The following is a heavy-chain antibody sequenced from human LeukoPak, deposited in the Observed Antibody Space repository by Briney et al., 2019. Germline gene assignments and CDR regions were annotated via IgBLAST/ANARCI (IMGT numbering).Heavy chain of an antibody. CDR3: ARGYCSSTSCFVWGWFDP. D-gene: IGHD2-2*01. CDR1: GYTFTSYG. J-gene: IGHJ5*02. CDR2: ISAYNGNT. V-gene: IGHV1-18*01. Sequence: ASVEVSCKASGYTFTSYGISWVRQAPGQGLEWMGWISAYNGNTNYAQKLQGRVTMTTDTSTSTAYMELRSLRSDDTAVYYCARGYCSSTSCFVWGWFDPWGQGTLVTVSS.